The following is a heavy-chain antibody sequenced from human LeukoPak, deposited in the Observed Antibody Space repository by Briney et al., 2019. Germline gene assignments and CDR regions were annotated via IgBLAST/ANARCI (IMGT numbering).Heavy chain of an antibody. V-gene: IGHV3-11*01. J-gene: IGHJ6*02. CDR3: ARFWSGYSGLYYYGMDV. D-gene: IGHD3-3*01. Sequence: GGSLRLSCAASGFTFSDYYMSWIRQAPGKGLEWVSYISSSGSTIYYADSVKGRFTISRDNAKNSLYLQMNSLRAGDTAVYYCARFWSGYSGLYYYGMDVWGQGTTVTVSS. CDR1: GFTFSDYY. CDR2: ISSSGSTI.